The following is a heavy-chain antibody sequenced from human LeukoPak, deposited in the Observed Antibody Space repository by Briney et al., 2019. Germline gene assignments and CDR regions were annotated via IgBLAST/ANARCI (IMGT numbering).Heavy chain of an antibody. J-gene: IGHJ6*02. D-gene: IGHD3-10*01. V-gene: IGHV1-58*01. CDR2: IVVGSGNT. CDR1: GFTFTSSA. Sequence: ASVKVSCKASGFTFTSSAVQWVRQARGQRLEWIGWIVVGSGNTNYAQKFQGRVTITADESTSTAYMELSSLRSEDTAVYYCARVPQNYYYYGMDVWGQGTTVTVSS. CDR3: ARVPQNYYYYGMDV.